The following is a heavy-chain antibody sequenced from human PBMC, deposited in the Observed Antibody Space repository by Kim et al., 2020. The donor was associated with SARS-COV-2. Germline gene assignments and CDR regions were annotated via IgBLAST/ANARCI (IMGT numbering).Heavy chain of an antibody. CDR3: ARDRDIVVVIAIFSDIDHAYGMDV. D-gene: IGHD2-21*01. CDR2: ISSSSSTI. J-gene: IGHJ6*02. Sequence: GGSLRLSCAASGFTFSSYSMNWVRQAPGKGLEWVSYISSSSSTIYYAYSVKGRFTISRDNAKNSLYLQMNSLRDEDTAVYYCARDRDIVVVIAIFSDIDHAYGMDVWGQGTTVTVSS. CDR1: GFTFSSYS. V-gene: IGHV3-48*02.